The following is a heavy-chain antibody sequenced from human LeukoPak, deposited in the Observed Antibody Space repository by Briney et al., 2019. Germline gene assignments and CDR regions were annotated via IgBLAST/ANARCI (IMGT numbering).Heavy chain of an antibody. Sequence: SETLSLTCTVSGGSISSCYWSWIRQPPGKGLEWIGYIYYSGSTNYNPSLKSRVTISVDTSKNQFSLKLSSVTAADTAVYYCARGRGLALRGFDPWGQGTLVTVSS. V-gene: IGHV4-59*01. J-gene: IGHJ5*02. CDR1: GGSISSCY. CDR2: IYYSGST. CDR3: ARGRGLALRGFDP. D-gene: IGHD3/OR15-3a*01.